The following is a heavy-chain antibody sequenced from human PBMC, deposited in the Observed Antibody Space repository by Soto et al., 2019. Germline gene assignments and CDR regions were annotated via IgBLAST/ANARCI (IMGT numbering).Heavy chain of an antibody. CDR2: IYSNGGT. Sequence: QVQLQASGPGLVKPSDTLSLTCTVSGDSIGTYNWGWIRQPPGKRLEWIGYIYSNGGTSYNPALSTRVTISAATSTKQFSLRLSSVTAADTAVYYCVRQGIGALPGLVDVWGQGTTVTVSS. CDR1: GDSIGTYN. CDR3: VRQGIGALPGLVDV. D-gene: IGHD1-26*01. V-gene: IGHV4-59*08. J-gene: IGHJ6*02.